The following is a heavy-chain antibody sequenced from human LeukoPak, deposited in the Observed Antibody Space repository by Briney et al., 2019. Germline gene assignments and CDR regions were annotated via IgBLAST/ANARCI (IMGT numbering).Heavy chain of an antibody. J-gene: IGHJ3*02. Sequence: SETLSLTCSVSGGSITNYYWSWIRQPPGKGLEWIGNIYHSGTTYYNPSLKSRVTISVDTSKNQFSLNLRFVTAADTAVYYCARGAFGVILSAFDIWGQRTMVTVSS. V-gene: IGHV4-59*08. D-gene: IGHD3-3*01. CDR3: ARGAFGVILSAFDI. CDR2: IYHSGTT. CDR1: GGSITNYY.